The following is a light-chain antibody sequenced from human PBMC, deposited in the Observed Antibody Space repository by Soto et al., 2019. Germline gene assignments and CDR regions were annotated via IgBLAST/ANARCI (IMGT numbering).Light chain of an antibody. Sequence: DIVLTQSPTTLSLSPGERATLYCRASQSVSSYLAWYQQKPGQAPRLLIYDASNRATGIPARFSGSGSGTDFTLTISSLEPEDFAVYYCQQRSNWPRTFGQGTKV. CDR3: QQRSNWPRT. V-gene: IGKV3-11*01. J-gene: IGKJ1*01. CDR2: DAS. CDR1: QSVSSY.